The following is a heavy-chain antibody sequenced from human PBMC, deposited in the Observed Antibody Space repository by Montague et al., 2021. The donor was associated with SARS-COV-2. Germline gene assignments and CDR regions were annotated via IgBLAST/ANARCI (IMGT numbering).Heavy chain of an antibody. CDR2: TYYRSKWNY. V-gene: IGHV6-1*01. J-gene: IGHJ4*02. CDR3: ARGGYSSDWH. Sequence: CAISGDSVAGERPSRRWNRHSPAKEPGRLGGTYYRSKWNYDYAASVKSRITINADTSKNQFSLQLNSVTPEDTAVYYCARGGYSSDWHWGRGTLVTVSS. CDR1: GDSVAGERPS. D-gene: IGHD5-12*01.